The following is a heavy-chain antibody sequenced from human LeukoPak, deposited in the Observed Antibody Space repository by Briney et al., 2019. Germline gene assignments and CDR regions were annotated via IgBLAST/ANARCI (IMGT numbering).Heavy chain of an antibody. Sequence: ASLKVSCKASGYIFISYAIHCVRQAPGQRLEWMGAINAGTGDTKYSQKFQGRVTITRDTSARTAYMELSSLRSEDMAVYYCARGQYYYASGSSFLKRGVSAFDIWGQGTMVTVSS. CDR1: GYIFISYA. CDR2: INAGTGDT. CDR3: ARGQYYYASGSSFLKRGVSAFDI. J-gene: IGHJ3*02. D-gene: IGHD3-10*01. V-gene: IGHV1-3*03.